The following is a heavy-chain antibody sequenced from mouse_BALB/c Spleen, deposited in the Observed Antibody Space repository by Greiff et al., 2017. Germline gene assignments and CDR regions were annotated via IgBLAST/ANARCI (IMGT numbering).Heavy chain of an antibody. CDR2: ISDGGSYT. CDR1: GFTFSDYY. V-gene: IGHV5-4*02. CDR3: ARWLLRGCYFEV. J-gene: IGHJ1*01. Sequence: EVKVEESGGGLVKPGGSLKLSCAASGFTFSDYYMYWVRQTPEKRLEWVATISDGGSYTYYPDSVKGRFTISRDNAKNNLYLQMSSLKSEDTAMYYCARWLLRGCYFEVWGAGTTVTVSS. D-gene: IGHD2-3*01.